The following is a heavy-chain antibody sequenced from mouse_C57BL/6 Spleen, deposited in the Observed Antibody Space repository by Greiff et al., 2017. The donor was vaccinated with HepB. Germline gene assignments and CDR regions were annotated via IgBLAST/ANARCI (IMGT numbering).Heavy chain of an antibody. CDR3: ARENYALAY. CDR1: GYAFTNYL. D-gene: IGHD1-1*02. V-gene: IGHV1-54*01. J-gene: IGHJ3*01. CDR2: INPGSGGT. Sequence: VQLQQSGAELVRPGTSVKVSCKASGYAFTNYLIEWVKQRPGQGLEWIGVINPGSGGTNYNEKFKGKATLTADKSSSTAYMQLSSLQSEDSAVYLWARENYALAYWGQGTLVTVSA.